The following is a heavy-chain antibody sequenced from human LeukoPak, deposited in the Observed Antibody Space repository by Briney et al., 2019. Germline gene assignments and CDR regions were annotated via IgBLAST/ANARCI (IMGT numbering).Heavy chain of an antibody. V-gene: IGHV3-30*02. CDR3: AKINCGGDCYSLPGAFDI. CDR1: GFTFSNYG. D-gene: IGHD2-21*02. CDR2: IRYDGSFK. J-gene: IGHJ3*02. Sequence: PGGSLRLSCAVSGFTFSNYGMHWVRQAPGKGLEWVALIRYDGSFKSYEDSVKGRFTISRDNSRNTLHLHMNTLGAEDTAVYYCAKINCGGDCYSLPGAFDIWGQGTMVTVSS.